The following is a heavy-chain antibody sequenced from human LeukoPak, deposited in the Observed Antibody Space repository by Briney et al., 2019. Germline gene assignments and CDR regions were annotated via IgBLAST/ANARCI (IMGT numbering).Heavy chain of an antibody. CDR2: IYTSGST. CDR3: ARDLVGATWLPGSDAFDI. D-gene: IGHD1-26*01. CDR1: GGSISSSSYY. Sequence: SETLSLTCTVSGGSISSSSYYWSWIRQPAGKGLEWIGRIYTSGSTSYNPSLKSRVTISVDTSKNQFSLKLSSVTAADTALYYCARDLVGATWLPGSDAFDIWGLGTMVIVSS. V-gene: IGHV4-61*02. J-gene: IGHJ3*02.